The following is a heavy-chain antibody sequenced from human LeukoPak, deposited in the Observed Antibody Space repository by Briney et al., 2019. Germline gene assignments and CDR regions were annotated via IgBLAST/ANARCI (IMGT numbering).Heavy chain of an antibody. CDR3: ARDRPAAALDY. Sequence: PGGSLRLSCAASGFTFSSYSMNWVRQAPGKGLEWVSYISSSSSTIYYADSVKGRFTISRDNAKNSLYLQMNSLGAEDTAVYYCARDRPAAALDYWGQGTLVTVSS. D-gene: IGHD2-2*01. V-gene: IGHV3-48*01. CDR2: ISSSSSTI. CDR1: GFTFSSYS. J-gene: IGHJ4*02.